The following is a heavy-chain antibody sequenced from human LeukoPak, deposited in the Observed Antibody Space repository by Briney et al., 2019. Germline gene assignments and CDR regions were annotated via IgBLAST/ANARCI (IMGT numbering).Heavy chain of an antibody. CDR3: ARDSRIWLYYYYYMDV. J-gene: IGHJ6*03. D-gene: IGHD5-24*01. Sequence: ASVKVSCKASGGTFSSYAISWVRQAPGQGLEWMGGIIPIFGTANYAQKFQGRVTITTDESTSTAYMELSSLRSEDTAVYYCARDSRIWLYYYYYMDVWGKGTTVTVSS. CDR1: GGTFSSYA. V-gene: IGHV1-69*05. CDR2: IIPIFGTA.